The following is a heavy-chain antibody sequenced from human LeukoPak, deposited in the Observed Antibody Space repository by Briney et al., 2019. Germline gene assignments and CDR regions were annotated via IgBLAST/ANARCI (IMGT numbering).Heavy chain of an antibody. V-gene: IGHV3-23*01. CDR1: GITFSNHG. CDR2: ISGSGDVK. CDR3: ARGGVGATTYVWFDP. J-gene: IGHJ5*02. Sequence: GGTLRLSCALSGITFSNHGMNWVRQAPGKGLEWVSGISGSGDVKWYADSVKDRFIISRDNSKNTLYLQMNSLRAEDTAVYYCARGGVGATTYVWFDPWGQGTLVTVSS. D-gene: IGHD1-26*01.